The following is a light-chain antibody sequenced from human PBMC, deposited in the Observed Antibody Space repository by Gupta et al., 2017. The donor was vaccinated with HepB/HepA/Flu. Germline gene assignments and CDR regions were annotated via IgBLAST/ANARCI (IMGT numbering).Light chain of an antibody. V-gene: IGKV1-12*01. Sequence: DIQMTQSPSSVSASLGDTVTITCRASQDVSNWLACYQQKPGKAPNLLIFYASSLQSGVPSRFSGSGYGTDFTLIISSLQPEDFATYYCQQADTCPLTFGHGTKVEIK. J-gene: IGKJ1*01. CDR2: YAS. CDR1: QDVSNW. CDR3: QQADTCPLT.